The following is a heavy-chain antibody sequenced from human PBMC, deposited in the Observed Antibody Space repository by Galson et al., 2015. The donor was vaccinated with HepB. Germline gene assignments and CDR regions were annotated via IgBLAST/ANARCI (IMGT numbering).Heavy chain of an antibody. CDR2: ISGSGGST. D-gene: IGHD6-13*01. Sequence: SLRLSCAASGFTFNNYVMNWVRQSPGKGLEWVASISGSGGSTYYGGSVKGRFTISRDNSRNTVFLHMNRLRAEDTAVYCCAKNSGSNWFVPYHFDSWGQGTLVTVSS. CDR1: GFTFNNYV. CDR3: AKNSGSNWFVPYHFDS. V-gene: IGHV3-23*01. J-gene: IGHJ4*02.